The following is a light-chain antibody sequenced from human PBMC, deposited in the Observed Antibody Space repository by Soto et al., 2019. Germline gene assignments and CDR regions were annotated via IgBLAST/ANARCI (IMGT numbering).Light chain of an antibody. V-gene: IGKV3D-20*02. Sequence: EIVLTQSPGTLSLSPGERVTLSCRASESVSSNFLAWYQQKPGQAPRLLIYGASSRAAGIPDRFSGSGSGTDFTLTISSLEPEDFAVYYCQQRSNWPPLTFGGGTKVEIK. CDR2: GAS. CDR3: QQRSNWPPLT. CDR1: ESVSSNF. J-gene: IGKJ4*01.